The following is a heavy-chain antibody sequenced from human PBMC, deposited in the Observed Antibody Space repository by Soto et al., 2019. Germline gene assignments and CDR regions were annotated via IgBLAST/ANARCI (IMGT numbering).Heavy chain of an antibody. CDR3: ARQNPLNWFDP. V-gene: IGHV4-39*01. J-gene: IGHJ5*02. CDR1: GGSISGSSYY. CDR2: ISDSEST. Sequence: QLQLQASGPGLVKASETLSLTCTVSGGSISGSSYYWGWIRQPPGKGLEWIGSISDSESTYYNLSLKSRITMSVDTSKNQFSLKLSSVSAADTAVYYCARQNPLNWFDPWGQGTLVTVSS.